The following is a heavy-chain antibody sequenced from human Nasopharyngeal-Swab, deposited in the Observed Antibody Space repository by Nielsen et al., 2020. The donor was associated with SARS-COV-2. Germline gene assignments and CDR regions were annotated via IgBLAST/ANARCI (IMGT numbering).Heavy chain of an antibody. Sequence: WIRQPPGKGLVWIGNIYNSGSTHYNPSLKSRVTISADTSKNQFSLKLSSVTAADTAVYYCAREVALIAAAGAREDWFDPWGQGTLVTVSS. CDR2: IYNSGST. V-gene: IGHV4-31*02. CDR3: AREVALIAAAGAREDWFDP. J-gene: IGHJ5*02. D-gene: IGHD6-13*01.